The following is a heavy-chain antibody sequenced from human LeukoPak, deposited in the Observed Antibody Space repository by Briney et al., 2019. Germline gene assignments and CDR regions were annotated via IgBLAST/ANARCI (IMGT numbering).Heavy chain of an antibody. V-gene: IGHV4-59*04. Sequence: ASETLSLTCTVSGGSISSYYWGCIRQPPGKGLEWIGFIYYSGSTYYNPSLKSRVTISVDTSKNQFSLKLSSVTAADTAMYYCARYDVWGTYRAFDYWGQGTLVTVSS. D-gene: IGHD3-16*02. CDR2: IYYSGST. J-gene: IGHJ4*02. CDR1: GGSISSYY. CDR3: ARYDVWGTYRAFDY.